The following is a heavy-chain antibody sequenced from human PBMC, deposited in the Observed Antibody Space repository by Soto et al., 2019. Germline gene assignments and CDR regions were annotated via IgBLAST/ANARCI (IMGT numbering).Heavy chain of an antibody. D-gene: IGHD1-1*01. CDR2: ISFEGNTQ. CDR1: GFTLSRYG. V-gene: IGHV3-30*05. J-gene: IGHJ6*02. CDR3: ARGAEHQLLSRDYFYGMDV. Sequence: QVQLVESGGGVVQPGRSLRLSCAASGFTLSRYGMHWVRQAPGKGLEWVAVISFEGNTQYYADSVKGRFTISRDNSKDTLSLQIHSLRPEDTAVYYCARGAEHQLLSRDYFYGMDVWGQGTTASVSS.